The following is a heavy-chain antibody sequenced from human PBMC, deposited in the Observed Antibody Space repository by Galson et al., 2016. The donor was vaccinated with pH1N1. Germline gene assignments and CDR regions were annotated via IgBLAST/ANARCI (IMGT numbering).Heavy chain of an antibody. J-gene: IGHJ4*02. Sequence: SGAEVKKSGESLKISCEASGYTFTDYWIGWVRQTPGTGLEWIGIIYPRDSDTRYRPSFQGHGTFSADESISSAYLQWSSLKASDRGSYYCGREDTSGCYSHWGQGTLVTVSS. CDR3: GREDTSGCYSH. CDR1: GYTFTDYW. V-gene: IGHV5-51*01. D-gene: IGHD3-22*01. CDR2: IYPRDSDT.